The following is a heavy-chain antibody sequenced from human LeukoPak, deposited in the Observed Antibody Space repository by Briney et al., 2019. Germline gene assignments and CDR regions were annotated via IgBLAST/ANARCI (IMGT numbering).Heavy chain of an antibody. Sequence: ASVKVSCKASGYTFTSYGISWVRQAPGQGLEWMGWISAYNGNTNYAQKLQGSVTMTTDTSTSTAYMELRSLRSDDTAVYYCARRIQLWLGDDAFDIWGQGTMVTVSS. CDR2: ISAYNGNT. V-gene: IGHV1-18*01. CDR3: ARRIQLWLGDDAFDI. D-gene: IGHD5-18*01. J-gene: IGHJ3*02. CDR1: GYTFTSYG.